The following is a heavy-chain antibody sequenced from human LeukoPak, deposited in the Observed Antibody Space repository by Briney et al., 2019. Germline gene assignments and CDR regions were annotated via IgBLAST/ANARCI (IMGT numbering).Heavy chain of an antibody. D-gene: IGHD1-26*01. Sequence: GGSLRLSCAASGFTFSSYWMSWVRQAPGKGLEWVANIKQDGSEKYYVDSVKGRFTISRDNAKNSLYLQMNSLRAEDTAVYYCARASGSFYYSYYMDVWGKGTTVTVSS. V-gene: IGHV3-7*01. CDR1: GFTFSSYW. J-gene: IGHJ6*03. CDR3: ARASGSFYYSYYMDV. CDR2: IKQDGSEK.